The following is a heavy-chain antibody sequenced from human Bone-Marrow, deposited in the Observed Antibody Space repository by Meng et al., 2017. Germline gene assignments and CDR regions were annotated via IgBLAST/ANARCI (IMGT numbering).Heavy chain of an antibody. CDR2: ISGYNGNT. CDR3: AREGGSYYPDY. CDR1: GYTFTADG. J-gene: IGHJ4*02. D-gene: IGHD1-26*01. Sequence: VHLVVSGARVNMPVASLQVHGKASGYTFTADGISGVRPAPGQGLEWMGWISGYNGNTKYAQKLQGRVTMTTDTSTSTAYMELRSLRSDDTAVYYCAREGGSYYPDYWGQGTLVTVSS. V-gene: IGHV1-18*04.